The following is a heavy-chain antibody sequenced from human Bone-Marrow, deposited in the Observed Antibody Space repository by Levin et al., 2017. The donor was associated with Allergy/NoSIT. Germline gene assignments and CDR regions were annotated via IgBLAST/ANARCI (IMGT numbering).Heavy chain of an antibody. CDR2: IYYSGST. CDR3: ARAGEYSSGGGWFDP. Sequence: SETLSLTCTVSGGSISSYYWSWIRQPPGKGLEWIGYIYYSGSTNYNPSLKSRVTISVDTSKNQFSLKLSSVTAADTAVYYCARAGEYSSGGGWFDPWGQGTLVTVSS. D-gene: IGHD6-19*01. J-gene: IGHJ5*02. CDR1: GGSISSYY. V-gene: IGHV4-59*01.